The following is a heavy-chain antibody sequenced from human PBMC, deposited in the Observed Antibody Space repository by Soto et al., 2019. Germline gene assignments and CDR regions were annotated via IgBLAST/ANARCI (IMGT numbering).Heavy chain of an antibody. J-gene: IGHJ6*02. CDR3: ARGYYYGSGSYYLDYYYYGMDV. CDR1: GGSISSYY. Sequence: PSEPLSLTCTVSGGSISSYYWSWIRQPAGKGLEWIGRIYTSGSTNYNPSLKSRVTMSVDTSKNQVSLKLSSVTAADTAVYYCARGYYYGSGSYYLDYYYYGMDVWGQWTTVTVSS. CDR2: IYTSGST. D-gene: IGHD3-10*01. V-gene: IGHV4-4*07.